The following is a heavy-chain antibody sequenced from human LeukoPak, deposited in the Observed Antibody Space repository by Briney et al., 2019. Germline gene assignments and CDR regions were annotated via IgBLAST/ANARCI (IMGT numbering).Heavy chain of an antibody. D-gene: IGHD4-17*01. CDR2: IKQDGSEK. Sequence: PGGSLRLSCAASGFTFSRYWMNWVRQAPGKGLEWVANIKQDGSEKYYVDSVKGRFTISRDNAKNSLYLQMNSLRAEDTAVYYCARTVDAFDIWGQGTMVTVSS. V-gene: IGHV3-7*01. CDR3: ARTVDAFDI. CDR1: GFTFSRYW. J-gene: IGHJ3*02.